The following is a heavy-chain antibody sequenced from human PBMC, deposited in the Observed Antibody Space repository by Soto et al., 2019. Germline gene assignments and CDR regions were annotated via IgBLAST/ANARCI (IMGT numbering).Heavy chain of an antibody. CDR2: ISAHNGNT. V-gene: IGHV1-18*01. CDR3: AGGRYGDH. J-gene: IGHJ4*02. Sequence: QVHLVQSGAEVKKPGASVKVSCQGSGYAFTTYGITWVRQAPGQGLEWMGWISAHNGNTNYAQKLQGRVTVTRDTSTSTAYMELRSLGYDDTAGYYCAGGRYGDHGGQGALVTVSS. CDR1: GYAFTTYG. D-gene: IGHD1-1*01.